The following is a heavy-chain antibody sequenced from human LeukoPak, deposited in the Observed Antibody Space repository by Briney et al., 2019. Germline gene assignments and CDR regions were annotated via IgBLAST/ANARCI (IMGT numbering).Heavy chain of an antibody. D-gene: IGHD3-16*01. CDR1: GFTFSSYA. CDR2: IDSSYST. J-gene: IGHJ6*03. V-gene: IGHV3-23*01. CDR3: AKLGGHPLHNYYVGV. Sequence: GGSLRLSCAASGFTFSSYAMSWVRQAPGKGLEWVSGIDSSYSTYYANSVKGRFTISRDNSNNTLYLQMNSLRAEDTAVYYCAKLGGHPLHNYYVGVWGKGTTVAVSS.